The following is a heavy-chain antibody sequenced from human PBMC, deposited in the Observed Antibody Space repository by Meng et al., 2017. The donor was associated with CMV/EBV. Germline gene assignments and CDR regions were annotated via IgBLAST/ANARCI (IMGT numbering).Heavy chain of an antibody. D-gene: IGHD5-12*01. CDR1: GYSFTSYW. CDR2: IYPGDSDT. Sequence: KVSCKGSGYSFTSYWIGWVHQMPGKGLEWMGIIYPGDSDTRYSPPFQGQVTIPADKSISTAYLQWSSLKASDTAMYYCARHGGIYSGYDNNWFDPWGQGTLVTVSS. V-gene: IGHV5-51*07. J-gene: IGHJ5*02. CDR3: ARHGGIYSGYDNNWFDP.